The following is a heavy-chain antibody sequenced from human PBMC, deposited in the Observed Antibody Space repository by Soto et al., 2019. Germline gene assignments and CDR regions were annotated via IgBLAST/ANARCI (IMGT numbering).Heavy chain of an antibody. D-gene: IGHD2-2*01. CDR3: ARHVPADGYYYVMDV. V-gene: IGHV1-69*12. CDR2: IIPIFGTA. Sequence: QVQLVQSGAEVKKPGSSVKVSCKASGGTFSSYAISWVRQAPGQGLEWMGGIIPIFGTADYAQKFQGRVTITADECTSTAYVDLSSLRSEDTAGYYCARHVPADGYYYVMDVWGQGTTVTVSS. J-gene: IGHJ6*02. CDR1: GGTFSSYA.